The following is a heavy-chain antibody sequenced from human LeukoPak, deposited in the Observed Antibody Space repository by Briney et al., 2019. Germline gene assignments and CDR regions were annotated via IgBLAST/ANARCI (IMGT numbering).Heavy chain of an antibody. V-gene: IGHV3-23*01. CDR2: ICSSGNT. Sequence: PGGSLRLSCAASGFTFGSSAMPWVRQTPGKGLEWFSSICSSGNTYYADSVKGRFTISRDNSKNLVNLQMNSLRAEDTAIYYCVKGRMSEDGLDFWGQGSLVTVSS. CDR3: VKGRMSEDGLDF. CDR1: GFTFGSSA. D-gene: IGHD5-24*01. J-gene: IGHJ4*02.